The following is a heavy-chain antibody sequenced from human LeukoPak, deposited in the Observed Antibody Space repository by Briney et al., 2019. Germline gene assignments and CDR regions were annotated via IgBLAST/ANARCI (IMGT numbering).Heavy chain of an antibody. V-gene: IGHV1-18*01. J-gene: IGHJ5*02. CDR3: ATEAVVVPAAPCCRHNWFDP. Sequence: GASVKVSCKASGYTFTSYGISWVRQAPGQGLEWMGWISAYNGNTNYAQKLQGRVTMTTDTSTSTAYMELRSLRSDDTAVYYCATEAVVVPAAPCCRHNWFDPWGQGTLVTVSS. D-gene: IGHD2-2*01. CDR2: ISAYNGNT. CDR1: GYTFTSYG.